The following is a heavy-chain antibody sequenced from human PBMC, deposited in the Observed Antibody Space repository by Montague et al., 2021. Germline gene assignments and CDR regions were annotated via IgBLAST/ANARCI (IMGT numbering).Heavy chain of an antibody. CDR2: IYDSGST. CDR3: ARSGGYCSGGRCDTLDY. J-gene: IGHJ4*02. D-gene: IGHD2-15*01. V-gene: IGHV4-31*03. Sequence: TLSLTCSVSGGSISGGGFYWSWIRQHPGKGPEWIGSIYDSGSTNYNPSLKSRLTLSRDTSKNQVSLRLTSVTAAETAVYYCARSGGYCSGGRCDTLDYWGQGTLVTVSS. CDR1: GGSISGGGFY.